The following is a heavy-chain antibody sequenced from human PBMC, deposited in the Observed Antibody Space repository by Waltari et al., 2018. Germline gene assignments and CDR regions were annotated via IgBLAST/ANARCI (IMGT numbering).Heavy chain of an antibody. CDR2: INQDGSEK. CDR1: GFTFSNNW. J-gene: IGHJ4*02. D-gene: IGHD6-13*01. Sequence: EVQLVESGGGLVQPGGSLRLSCAASGFTFSNNWMTWVRQAPGKGFEWVANINQDGSEKYSVEAVKGRFTISRDNAKNSLYLQLNSLRADDTAVYYCTRGGDDSSWYWRNWGQGTLVTVSS. V-gene: IGHV3-7*01. CDR3: TRGGDDSSWYWRN.